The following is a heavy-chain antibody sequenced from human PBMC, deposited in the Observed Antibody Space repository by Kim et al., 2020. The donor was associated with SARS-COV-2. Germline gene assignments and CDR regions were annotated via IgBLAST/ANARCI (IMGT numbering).Heavy chain of an antibody. Sequence: SETLSLTCTVSGGSISSGGYYWSWISQHPGKGLEWIGYIYYSGSTYYNPSLKSRVTISVDTSKNQFSLKLSSVTAADTAVYYCARGGSIAKLRGGFDPWGQGTLVTVSS. CDR1: GGSISSGGYY. D-gene: IGHD6-6*01. J-gene: IGHJ5*02. V-gene: IGHV4-31*03. CDR2: IYYSGST. CDR3: ARGGSIAKLRGGFDP.